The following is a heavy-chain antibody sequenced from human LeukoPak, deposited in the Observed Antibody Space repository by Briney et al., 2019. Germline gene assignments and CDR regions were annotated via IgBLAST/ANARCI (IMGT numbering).Heavy chain of an antibody. CDR1: GFTFSNYA. CDR3: AKDRHIRTMIVMVKYYFDY. Sequence: PGGSLRLSCAASGFTFSNYAMNWVRQAPGKGLEWVSGISGGGRHIYYADSVRGRFTISRDNSKNTLYLQMNSLRAEDTAVYFCAKDRHIRTMIVMVKYYFDYWGQGSLVTVSS. J-gene: IGHJ4*02. CDR2: ISGGGRHI. V-gene: IGHV3-23*01. D-gene: IGHD3-22*01.